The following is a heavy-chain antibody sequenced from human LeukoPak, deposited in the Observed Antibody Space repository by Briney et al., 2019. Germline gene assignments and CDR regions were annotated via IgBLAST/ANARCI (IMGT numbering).Heavy chain of an antibody. CDR1: GFTCSSYG. CDR2: IWYDGSNK. Sequence: PGGSLRLSCAASGFTCSSYGMHWVRQAPGKGLEWVAVIWYDGSNKYYADSVKGRFTISRDNSKNTLYLQMNSLRAEDTAVYYCARDPGGMDVWGKGTTVTVSS. J-gene: IGHJ6*04. V-gene: IGHV3-33*01. CDR3: ARDPGGMDV.